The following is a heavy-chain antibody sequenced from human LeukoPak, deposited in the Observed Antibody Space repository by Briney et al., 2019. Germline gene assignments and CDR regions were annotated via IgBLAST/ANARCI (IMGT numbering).Heavy chain of an antibody. V-gene: IGHV4-4*02. CDR2: IYHSGST. Sequence: GSLRLSCAASGFTFSSYSMNWVRQPPGKGLEWIGEIYHSGSTNYNPSLKSRVTISVDKSKNQFSLKLSSVTAADTAVYYCATLKLVHDAFDIWGQGTMVTVSS. D-gene: IGHD6-13*01. CDR3: ATLKLVHDAFDI. CDR1: GFTFSSYSM. J-gene: IGHJ3*02.